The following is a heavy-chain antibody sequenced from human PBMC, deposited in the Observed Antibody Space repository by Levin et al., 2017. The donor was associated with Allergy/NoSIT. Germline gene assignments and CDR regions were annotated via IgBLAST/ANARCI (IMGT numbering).Heavy chain of an antibody. CDR1: GGSISRNA. CDR3: ATYDRSGRTSS. Sequence: SVKVSCKASGGSISRNAISWVRQAPGQALEWMGGIIPIFGASTYAQKFQGRVTITADESTSTVNMELKSLTYDDTAVIYCATYDRSGRTSSWGQGTLVTVSS. D-gene: IGHD3-22*01. CDR2: IIPIFGAS. J-gene: IGHJ4*02. V-gene: IGHV1-69*13.